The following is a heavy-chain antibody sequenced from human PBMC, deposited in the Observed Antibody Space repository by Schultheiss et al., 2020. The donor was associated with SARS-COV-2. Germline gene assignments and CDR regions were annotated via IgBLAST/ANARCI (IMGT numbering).Heavy chain of an antibody. CDR1: GYTFTGYY. CDR3: ARIGRYSGSYGY. Sequence: ASVKVSCKASGYTFTGYYMHWVRQAPGQGLEWMGRINPNSGGTNYAQKFQGRVTMTRDTSISIAYMEVSRLRSDDTAVYYCARIGRYSGSYGYWGQGTLVTVSS. CDR2: INPNSGGT. D-gene: IGHD1-26*01. J-gene: IGHJ1*01. V-gene: IGHV1-2*06.